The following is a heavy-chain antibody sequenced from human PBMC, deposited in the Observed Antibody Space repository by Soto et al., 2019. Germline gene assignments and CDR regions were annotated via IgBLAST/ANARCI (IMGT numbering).Heavy chain of an antibody. Sequence: EVQLVESGGGLVQPGRSLRLSCTASGFTFHDHAMHWVRQAPGKGLEWVSGISWNGGGIGYGDSVKGRFTISRDNAKSSLYLHMNSLRAEDTALYYCAKSAESKTVTQYGNTFDPWGQGTLVTVSS. CDR1: GFTFHDHA. CDR3: AKSAESKTVTQYGNTFDP. V-gene: IGHV3-9*01. D-gene: IGHD4-4*01. J-gene: IGHJ5*02. CDR2: ISWNGGGI.